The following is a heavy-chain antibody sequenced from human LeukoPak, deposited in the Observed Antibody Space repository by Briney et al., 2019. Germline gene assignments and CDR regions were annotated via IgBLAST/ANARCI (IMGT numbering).Heavy chain of an antibody. J-gene: IGHJ3*02. V-gene: IGHV3-20*04. CDR2: INWNGGST. CDR1: GFTFDDYG. Sequence: GGSLRLSCAACGFTFDDYGMSWVHQAPGKGLKWVSGINWNGGSTGYADSVKGRFTISRDNAKNSLYLQMKRLRAEDTAVYYCARSGTMDFDIWGQGTMVTVSS. D-gene: IGHD3-10*01. CDR3: ARSGTMDFDI.